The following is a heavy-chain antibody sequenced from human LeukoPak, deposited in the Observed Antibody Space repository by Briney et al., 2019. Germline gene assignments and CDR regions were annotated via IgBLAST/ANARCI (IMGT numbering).Heavy chain of an antibody. D-gene: IGHD3-3*01. CDR1: GYSFTSYW. CDR2: IYPGDSDT. J-gene: IGHJ4*02. V-gene: IGHV5-51*01. Sequence: GESLKISCKGSGYSFTSYWLGWVRQMPGKGLEWMGIIYPGDSDTRYSPSFQGQVTISADKAISTAYLQWSSLKASDTAMYYCARGITIFGVVIYNYFDYWGQGTLVTVSS. CDR3: ARGITIFGVVIYNYFDY.